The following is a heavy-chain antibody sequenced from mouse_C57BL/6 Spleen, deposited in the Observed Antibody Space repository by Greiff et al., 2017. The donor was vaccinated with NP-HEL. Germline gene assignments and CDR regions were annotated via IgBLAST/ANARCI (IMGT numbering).Heavy chain of an antibody. J-gene: IGHJ3*01. CDR1: GFNIKDDY. CDR3: TTFYDGSIAY. Sequence: EVKLQESGAELVRPGASVKLSCTASGFNIKDDYMHWVKQRPEQGLEWIGWIDPENGDTEYASKFQGKATITADTSSNTAYLQLSSLTSEDTAVYYCTTFYDGSIAYWGQGTLVTVSA. V-gene: IGHV14-4*01. CDR2: IDPENGDT. D-gene: IGHD2-3*01.